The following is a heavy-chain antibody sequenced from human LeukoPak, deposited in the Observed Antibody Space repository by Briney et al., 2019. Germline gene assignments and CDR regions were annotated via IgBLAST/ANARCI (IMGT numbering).Heavy chain of an antibody. D-gene: IGHD2-21*02. CDR3: AKDFERVTPSPD. V-gene: IGHV3-43*02. Sequence: GGSLRLSCAASGFTFDDYAMHWVRQTPGKGLEWVSLISGDGGATYYADSVKGRFTISRDNSKNSLYLQMNSLRTEDTALYYCAKDFERVTPSPDWGQGTLVTVSS. CDR2: ISGDGGAT. J-gene: IGHJ4*02. CDR1: GFTFDDYA.